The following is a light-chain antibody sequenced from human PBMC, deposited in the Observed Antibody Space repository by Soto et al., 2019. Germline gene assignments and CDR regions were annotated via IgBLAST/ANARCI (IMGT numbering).Light chain of an antibody. V-gene: IGKV1-12*01. CDR1: QGINKW. CDR3: QQANSFPLT. Sequence: DIQMTQSPSSVSASVGDRVTITCRASQGINKWLAWYQQKPGKAPKLLISAAASLRSRVPSRFSGSGSGTDFILTISSLQPEDFATYYCQQANSFPLTFGGGTKVDIK. J-gene: IGKJ4*01. CDR2: AAA.